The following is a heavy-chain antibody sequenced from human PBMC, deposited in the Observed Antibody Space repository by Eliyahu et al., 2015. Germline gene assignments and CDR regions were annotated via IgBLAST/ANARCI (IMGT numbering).Heavy chain of an antibody. Sequence: PGKGLEWVAVIWYDGSNKYYADSVKGRFTISRDNSKNTLYLQMNSLRAEDTAVYYCARGSEYHASHAALDGDYWGQGTLVTVSS. V-gene: IGHV3-33*01. D-gene: IGHD5-24*01. CDR2: IWYDGSNK. CDR3: ARGSEYHASHAALDGDY. J-gene: IGHJ4*02.